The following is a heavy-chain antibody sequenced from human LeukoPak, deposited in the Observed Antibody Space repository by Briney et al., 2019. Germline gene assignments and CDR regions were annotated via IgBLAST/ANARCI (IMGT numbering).Heavy chain of an antibody. D-gene: IGHD1-26*01. CDR2: INTDGSST. CDR1: GFTFSSYW. Sequence: GGSLRLSCAASGFTFSSYWMHWVRQAPGKGLVWVSRINTDGSSTSYADSVKGRFTISRDNAKNTLYLQMNSLRAEDTAVYYCARGTYGLRIDNWFDPRGQGTLVTVSS. J-gene: IGHJ5*02. CDR3: ARGTYGLRIDNWFDP. V-gene: IGHV3-74*01.